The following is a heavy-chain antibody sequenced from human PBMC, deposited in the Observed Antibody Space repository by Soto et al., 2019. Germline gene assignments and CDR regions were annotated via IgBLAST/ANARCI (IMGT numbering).Heavy chain of an antibody. J-gene: IGHJ4*02. D-gene: IGHD4-17*01. Sequence: PGGSLRLSCAASGFTFSSYAMTWVRQAPGKGLEWVSGISGGGGVSTYYADSVKGRFTISRDNSMNTRYLQMNRLRAEDTAVYYCAKESSDYGVDYWGQGTLVTVPS. CDR1: GFTFSSYA. CDR2: ISGGGGVST. V-gene: IGHV3-23*01. CDR3: AKESSDYGVDY.